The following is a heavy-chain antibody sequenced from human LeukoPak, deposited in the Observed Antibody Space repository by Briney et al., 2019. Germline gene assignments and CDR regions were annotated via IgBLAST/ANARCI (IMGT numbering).Heavy chain of an antibody. CDR2: ISGSGGST. J-gene: IGHJ3*02. D-gene: IGHD3-22*01. V-gene: IGHV3-23*01. CDR1: GFTFSSYA. Sequence: PGGSLRLSCAASGFTFSSYAMSWVHQAPGKGLEWVSAISGSGGSTYYADSVKGRFTISRDNSKNTLYLQMNSLRAEDTAVYYCAKGHYDSSGYYYERDAFDIWGQGTMVTVSS. CDR3: AKGHYDSSGYYYERDAFDI.